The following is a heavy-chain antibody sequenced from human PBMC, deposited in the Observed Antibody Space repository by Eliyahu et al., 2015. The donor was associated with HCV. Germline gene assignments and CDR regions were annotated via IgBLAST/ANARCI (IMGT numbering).Heavy chain of an antibody. V-gene: IGHV4-34*01. J-gene: IGHJ3*01. Sequence: QVQLQQWGAGLLKPSETLSLTCAVYGGSFSGYYWSWIRQPPGKGLEWIGEINHGGSTNYNPSLKSRVTMSLDTSKNQFSLTLISVTAADTAVYYCARDEATVIVVAASVPNVFDVWGQGTMVTVSS. CDR3: ARDEATVIVVAASVPNVFDV. CDR2: INHGGST. CDR1: GGSFSGYY. D-gene: IGHD3-22*01.